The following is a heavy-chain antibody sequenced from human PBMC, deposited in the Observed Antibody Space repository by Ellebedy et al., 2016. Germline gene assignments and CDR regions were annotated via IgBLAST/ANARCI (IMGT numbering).Heavy chain of an antibody. J-gene: IGHJ2*01. V-gene: IGHV4-39*07. CDR2: IYYSGST. D-gene: IGHD2-8*02. CDR3: ARRGDGLVLRYFDL. CDR1: GGSISSSSYY. Sequence: SETLSLTXTVSGGSISSSSYYWGWIRQPPGKGLEWIGSIYYSGSTYYNPSLKSRVTISVDTSKNQFSLKLSSVTAADTAVYYCARRGDGLVLRYFDLWGRGTLVTVSS.